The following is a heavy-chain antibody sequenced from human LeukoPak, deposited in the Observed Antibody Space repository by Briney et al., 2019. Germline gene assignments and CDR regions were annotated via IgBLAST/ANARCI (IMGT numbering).Heavy chain of an antibody. CDR1: GVTFSSYA. J-gene: IGHJ4*02. V-gene: IGHV3-23*01. Sequence: GGSLRLSCAASGVTFSSYAMSWVRQAPGKGLERVSTITGSGGSTYYADSVKGRFTISRDNSKNMLYLQMNSLRAEDTAVYYCATEGDDFEDFDYWGQGTLVTVSS. CDR3: ATEGDDFEDFDY. D-gene: IGHD3-3*01. CDR2: ITGSGGST.